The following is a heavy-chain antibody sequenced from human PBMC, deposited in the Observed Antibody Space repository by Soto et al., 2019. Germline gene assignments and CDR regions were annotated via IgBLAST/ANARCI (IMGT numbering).Heavy chain of an antibody. CDR2: INHSGST. V-gene: IGHV4-34*01. D-gene: IGHD3-10*01. J-gene: IGHJ4*02. CDR1: GGSFSGYY. CDR3: ARGGPITMVRGVIRVRPYDY. Sequence: SETLSLTCAVYGGSFSGYYWSWIRQPPGKGLEWIGEINHSGSTNYNPSLKSRVTISVDTSKNQFSLKLSSVTAADTAVYSCARGGPITMVRGVIRVRPYDYWGQGTLVTVSS.